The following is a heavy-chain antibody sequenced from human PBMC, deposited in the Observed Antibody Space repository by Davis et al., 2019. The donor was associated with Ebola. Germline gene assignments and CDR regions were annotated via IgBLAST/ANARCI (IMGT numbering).Heavy chain of an antibody. Sequence: GESLKISCAASGFTFSTYSMTCVRQAPGKGLEWLSYISSTGSTIYYADSVKGRFTISRDNAKNSLYLQMNSLRDEDTAVYYCARDESIAVAGPRGWFDPWGQGTLVTVSS. J-gene: IGHJ5*02. D-gene: IGHD6-19*01. CDR2: ISSTGSTI. V-gene: IGHV3-48*02. CDR3: ARDESIAVAGPRGWFDP. CDR1: GFTFSTYS.